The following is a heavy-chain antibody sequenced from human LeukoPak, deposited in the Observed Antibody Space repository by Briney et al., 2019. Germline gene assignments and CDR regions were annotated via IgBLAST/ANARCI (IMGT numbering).Heavy chain of an antibody. V-gene: IGHV3-9*01. CDR2: ISWNSGSI. CDR3: AKARGGARLGIYDY. Sequence: GRSLRLSCAASGFTFDDYAMHWVRQAPGKGLEWVSGISWNSGSIGYADSVKGRFTISRDNAKNSLYLQMNSLRAEDTALYYCAKARGGARLGIYDYWGQGTLVTVSS. CDR1: GFTFDDYA. J-gene: IGHJ4*02. D-gene: IGHD7-27*01.